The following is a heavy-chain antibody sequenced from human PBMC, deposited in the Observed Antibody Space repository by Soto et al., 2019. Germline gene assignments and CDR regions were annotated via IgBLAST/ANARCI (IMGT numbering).Heavy chain of an antibody. V-gene: IGHV3-23*01. J-gene: IGHJ2*01. CDR3: AKDRFTSTVRKYWFFDL. CDR2: ISGGDGDT. D-gene: IGHD3-10*01. Sequence: EVQLLESGGGLVKPGGSLRLSCAASGFTFTNYDMTWVRQAPGKGLEWVSSISGGDGDTSYADSVKGRFTISRDNSENTMFLQMNSLRPDDTAVYYCAKDRFTSTVRKYWFFDLWGRGTLVTVSS. CDR1: GFTFTNYD.